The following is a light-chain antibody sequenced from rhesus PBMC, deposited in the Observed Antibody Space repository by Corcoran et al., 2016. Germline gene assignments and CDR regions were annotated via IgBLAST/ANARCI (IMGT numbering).Light chain of an antibody. J-gene: IGKJ4*01. CDR1: QSLSNF. V-gene: IGKV1S9*01. CDR3: QQGYSYPLT. CDR2: RAS. Sequence: DIQMTQSPSSLSASVGDRVTITCQASQSLSNFLNWYQQKPGKIPKLLIYRASSLQRGIPSRFSGSGSGTDFTLTINSLQPEDFATYYCQQGYSYPLTFGGGTKVELK.